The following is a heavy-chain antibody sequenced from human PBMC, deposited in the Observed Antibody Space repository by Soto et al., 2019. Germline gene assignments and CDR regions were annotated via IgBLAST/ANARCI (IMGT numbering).Heavy chain of an antibody. CDR2: SITISDAA. V-gene: IGHV1-69*01. Sequence: QVQLVQSGAEVKKPGSSVKVSCKASGGTFSSYAFSWVRQAPGQGLDWMGASITISDAANYAQKFQRRVTITADGSASTAYMELTSLSSEDTAVYCCARGATYNTSPAYFSDYWGQGTLITVSS. CDR3: ARGATYNTSPAYFSDY. D-gene: IGHD3-10*01. CDR1: GGTFSSYA. J-gene: IGHJ4*02.